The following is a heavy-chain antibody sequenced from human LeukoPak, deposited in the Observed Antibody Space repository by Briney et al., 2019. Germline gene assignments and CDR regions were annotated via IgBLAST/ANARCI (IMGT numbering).Heavy chain of an antibody. CDR3: ARYVGYSSGYYPLDY. Sequence: VASVKVSCKASGYTFTSYGISWVRQAPGQGLEWMGWISAYNDNTNYAQKLQGRVTMTTDTSTSTAYMELRSLRSDDTAVYYCARYVGYSSGYYPLDYWGQGTLVTVSS. V-gene: IGHV1-18*01. J-gene: IGHJ4*02. CDR2: ISAYNDNT. CDR1: GYTFTSYG. D-gene: IGHD3-22*01.